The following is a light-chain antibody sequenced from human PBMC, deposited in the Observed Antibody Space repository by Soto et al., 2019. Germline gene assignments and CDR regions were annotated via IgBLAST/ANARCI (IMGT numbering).Light chain of an antibody. CDR3: QQYDNLPPYT. V-gene: IGKV1-33*01. CDR2: DAS. J-gene: IGKJ2*01. Sequence: DIQMTQSPSSLSAAGGDRVTITCQASQDISNYLNWYQQKPGKAPKLLIYDASNLETGVPSRFSGSGSGTDFTFTISNLQPEDIATYYCQQYDNLPPYTFGQGTKLEIK. CDR1: QDISNY.